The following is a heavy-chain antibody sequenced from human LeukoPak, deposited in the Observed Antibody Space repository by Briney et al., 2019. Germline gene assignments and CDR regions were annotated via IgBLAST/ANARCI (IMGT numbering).Heavy chain of an antibody. CDR1: GGSFSGYY. CDR3: ARGQTSGLYGSEPFDY. J-gene: IGHJ4*02. CDR2: INHSGST. V-gene: IGHV4-34*01. D-gene: IGHD3-10*01. Sequence: MSSETLSLTCAVYGGSFSGYYWSWIRQPPGKGLERIGEINHSGSTNYNPSLKSRVTISVDTSKNQFSLKPSSVTAADTAVYYCARGQTSGLYGSEPFDYWGQGTLVTVSS.